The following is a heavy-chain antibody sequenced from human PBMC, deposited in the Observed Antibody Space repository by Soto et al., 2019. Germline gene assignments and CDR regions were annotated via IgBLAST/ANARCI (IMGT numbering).Heavy chain of an antibody. V-gene: IGHV3-23*01. J-gene: IGHJ4*02. CDR3: ARDLRGGVVY. Sequence: HPGESLSLSCAASGFTFSSYAMSWVRQGPEKGLEWVSGISGSTGSTYYADSVKGRFTISRDNSKNTLYLQMNSLRAEDTAVYYCARDLRGGVVYWGQGTLVTVSS. CDR1: GFTFSSYA. CDR2: ISGSTGST. D-gene: IGHD2-8*02.